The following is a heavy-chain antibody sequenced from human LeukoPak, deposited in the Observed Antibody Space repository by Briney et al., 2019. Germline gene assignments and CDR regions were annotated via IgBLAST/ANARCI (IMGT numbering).Heavy chain of an antibody. J-gene: IGHJ4*02. Sequence: GASVKLSCNASGYTFTSYDINWVRHATGQRLEWMGWMNPNSGNTGYAQKFQGRVTMTRNTSTSTAYMELSSLSSVTATVFYCARADYYGSGSYYNLCDSWGEGTLVTVSS. D-gene: IGHD3-10*01. V-gene: IGHV1-8*01. CDR2: MNPNSGNT. CDR1: GYTFTSYD. CDR3: ARADYYGSGSYYNLCDS.